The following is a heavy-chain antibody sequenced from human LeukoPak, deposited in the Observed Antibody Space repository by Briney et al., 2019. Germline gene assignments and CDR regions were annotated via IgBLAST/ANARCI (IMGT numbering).Heavy chain of an antibody. J-gene: IGHJ3*02. D-gene: IGHD3-22*01. V-gene: IGHV4-34*01. CDR1: GGSFSGYY. CDR2: INHSGST. CDR3: ARMMYYYESTGSGTFDI. Sequence: SETLSLTCAVYGGSFSGYYWSWIRQPPGKGLEWIGEINHSGSTNYNPSLKSRVTISVDTSKNQFSLKLSSVTAADTAVYYCARMMYYYESTGSGTFDIWGQGTMVTVSS.